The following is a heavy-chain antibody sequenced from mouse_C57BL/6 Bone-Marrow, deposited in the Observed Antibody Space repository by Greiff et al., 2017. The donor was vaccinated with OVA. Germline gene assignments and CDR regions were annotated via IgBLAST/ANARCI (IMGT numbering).Heavy chain of an antibody. CDR3: ARGYYGSSMLAFDY. D-gene: IGHD1-1*01. J-gene: IGHJ2*01. Sequence: ESGPGLVKPSQSLSLTCSVTGYSITSGYYWNWIRQFPGNKLEWMGFISYDGSNNYNPFLKNRISITRDTSKNQFFLKLNSVTTEDTATYYCARGYYGSSMLAFDYWGQGTTLTVSS. CDR1: GYSITSGYY. V-gene: IGHV3-6*01. CDR2: ISYDGSN.